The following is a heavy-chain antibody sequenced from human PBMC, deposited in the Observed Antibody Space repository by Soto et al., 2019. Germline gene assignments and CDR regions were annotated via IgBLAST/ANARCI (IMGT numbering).Heavy chain of an antibody. V-gene: IGHV3-23*01. J-gene: IGHJ4*02. CDR1: RFTFSNYA. CDR2: LSGSGFNT. Sequence: GGSLRLSCAASRFTFSNYAMTWVRQAPGKGLEWVSGLSGSGFNTYYADSVKGRFTISRDNSKNTLYLQMNSLRAEDTAVYYCAKDRVWDGSGSYDSWGQGALVTVSS. CDR3: AKDRVWDGSGSYDS. D-gene: IGHD3-10*01.